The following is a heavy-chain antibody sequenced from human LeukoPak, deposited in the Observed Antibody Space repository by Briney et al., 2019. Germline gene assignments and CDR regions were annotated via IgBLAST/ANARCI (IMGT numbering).Heavy chain of an antibody. CDR3: ARGVYYYDSSGYSNGNDY. CDR1: GFTVSSYW. CDR2: INSDGSST. D-gene: IGHD3-22*01. Sequence: GGSLRLSCTVSGFTVSSYWMHWVRQAPGKGLVWVSRINSDGSSTSYADSVKGRFTISRDNAKNTLYLQMNSLRAEDTAVYYCARGVYYYDSSGYSNGNDYWGQGTLVTVSS. V-gene: IGHV3-74*01. J-gene: IGHJ4*02.